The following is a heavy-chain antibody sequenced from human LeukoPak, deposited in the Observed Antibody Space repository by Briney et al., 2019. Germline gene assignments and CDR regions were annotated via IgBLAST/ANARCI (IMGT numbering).Heavy chain of an antibody. CDR3: ARQKLELRPHLFDY. Sequence: PSETLSLTCTVSGGSISSSSYYWGWLRQPPGKGLEWIGNIYYSGSTYYNPSLKSRVTISVDTSKNQISLKLSPVTAADTAVYYCARQKLELRPHLFDYWGQGTLVTVSS. CDR1: GGSISSSSYY. J-gene: IGHJ4*02. D-gene: IGHD1-7*01. CDR2: IYYSGST. V-gene: IGHV4-39*01.